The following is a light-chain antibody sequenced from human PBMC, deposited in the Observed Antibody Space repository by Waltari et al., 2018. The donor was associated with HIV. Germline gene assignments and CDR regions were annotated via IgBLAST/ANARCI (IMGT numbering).Light chain of an antibody. Sequence: DIHLTQSPSFLSASVGDRVTITCRADVAISDYLVWYQQKPGTAPKVLIYGSSTLQSGVPSRFSGSGSGTNFILTISSLQPEDFATYYCQQSESYPITFGQGTRLDI. CDR3: QQSESYPIT. CDR2: GSS. V-gene: IGKV1-9*01. CDR1: VAISDY. J-gene: IGKJ5*01.